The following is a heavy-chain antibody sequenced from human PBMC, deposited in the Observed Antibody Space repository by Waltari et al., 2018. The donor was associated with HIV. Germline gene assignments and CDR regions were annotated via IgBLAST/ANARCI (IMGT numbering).Heavy chain of an antibody. Sequence: QVQLQESGPGLVKPSQTLSLTCTVSGGSISSGCYYWSWIRQPAGKGLEWIGRIYTSGRTNYSLSLKSRVTILVDTSKNQFSLKLSSVTAADTAVYYCARAYRPTDIDYWGQGTLVTVSS. J-gene: IGHJ4*02. V-gene: IGHV4-61*02. CDR1: GGSISSGCYY. CDR2: IYTSGRT. D-gene: IGHD3-16*02. CDR3: ARAYRPTDIDY.